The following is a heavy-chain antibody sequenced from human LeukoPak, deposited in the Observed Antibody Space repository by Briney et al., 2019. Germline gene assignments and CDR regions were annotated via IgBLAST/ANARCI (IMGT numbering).Heavy chain of an antibody. CDR3: ARDLVITFGGVIVINPSYGMDV. Sequence: LSGGSLRLSCAASGFTFSSYSMNWVRQAPGKGLEWVAVISYDGSNKYYADSVKGRFTISRDNSKNTLYLQMNSLRAEDTAVYYCARDLVITFGGVIVINPSYGMDVWGQGTTVTVSS. CDR1: GFTFSSYS. CDR2: ISYDGSNK. J-gene: IGHJ6*02. D-gene: IGHD3-16*02. V-gene: IGHV3-30*03.